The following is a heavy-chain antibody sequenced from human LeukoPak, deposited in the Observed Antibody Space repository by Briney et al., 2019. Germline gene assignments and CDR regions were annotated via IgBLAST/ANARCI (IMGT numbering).Heavy chain of an antibody. CDR2: IPSGGGT. CDR1: GFTFSTYG. V-gene: IGHV3-23*01. J-gene: IGHJ4*02. CDR3: AKAPVTSCRGAYCYPFDS. Sequence: GGSLRLSCAASGFTFSTYGMSWVRQAPGKGLQWVSTIPSGGGTYYADSVRGRFTISRDNSKNTLYLQMNSLRAEDAAVYFCAKAPVTSCRGAYCYPFDSWGQGTLVTVSS. D-gene: IGHD2-21*01.